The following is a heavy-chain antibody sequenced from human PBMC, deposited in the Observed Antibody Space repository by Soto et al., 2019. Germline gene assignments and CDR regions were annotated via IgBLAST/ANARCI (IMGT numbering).Heavy chain of an antibody. CDR1: GGTFSSYA. D-gene: IGHD3-22*01. V-gene: IGHV1-69*12. CDR2: IIPIFGTA. J-gene: IGHJ6*02. Sequence: QVQLVQYGAEVKKPGSSVKVSCKASGGTFSSYAISWVRQAPGQGLEWMGGIIPIFGTANYAQKFQGRVTITADESTSTAYMELSSLRSEDTAVYYCARDHRLYYYDSSVGRRYGMDVWGQGTTVTVSS. CDR3: ARDHRLYYYDSSVGRRYGMDV.